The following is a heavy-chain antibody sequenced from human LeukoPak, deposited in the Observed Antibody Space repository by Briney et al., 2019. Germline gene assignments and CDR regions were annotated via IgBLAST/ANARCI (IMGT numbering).Heavy chain of an antibody. J-gene: IGHJ4*02. V-gene: IGHV1-18*01. CDR3: ARGSRPIDH. D-gene: IGHD6-13*01. Sequence: ASVKASCKASGYIFTSYGISWVRQAPGQGLEWMGWISAYNGNTNYVQKFQGRATMTTDTSTSTAYMELRSLTSDDTAVYYCARGSRPIDHWGQGALVTVSS. CDR1: GYIFTSYG. CDR2: ISAYNGNT.